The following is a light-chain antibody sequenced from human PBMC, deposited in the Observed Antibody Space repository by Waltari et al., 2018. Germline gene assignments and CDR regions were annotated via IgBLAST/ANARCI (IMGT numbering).Light chain of an antibody. J-gene: IGKJ2*03. CDR1: QSVGTY. CDR3: QQYNTYSS. CDR2: DAS. Sequence: EIVLTQSPATLSLSPGETATLSCRASQSVGTYLAWYQQKPGQAPRLLIYDASNRATGIPARFRGSGSGTDFTLTISSLQPDDFATYYCQQYNTYSSFGQGTKLEIK. V-gene: IGKV3-11*01.